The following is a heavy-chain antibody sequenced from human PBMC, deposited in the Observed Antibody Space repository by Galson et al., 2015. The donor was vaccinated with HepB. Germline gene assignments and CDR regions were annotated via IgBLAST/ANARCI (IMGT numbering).Heavy chain of an antibody. D-gene: IGHD2-21*02. CDR3: ASGDPCGGDCYDAFDI. Sequence: SLRLSCAASGFTFSSYAMHWVRQAPGKGLEWVAVISYDGSNKYYADSVKGRFTISRDNSKNTLYLQMNSLRAEDTAVYYCASGDPCGGDCYDAFDIWGQGTMVTVSS. V-gene: IGHV3-30-3*01. CDR1: GFTFSSYA. CDR2: ISYDGSNK. J-gene: IGHJ3*02.